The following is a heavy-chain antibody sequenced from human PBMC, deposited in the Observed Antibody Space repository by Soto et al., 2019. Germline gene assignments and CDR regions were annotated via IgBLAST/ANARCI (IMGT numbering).Heavy chain of an antibody. D-gene: IGHD6-19*01. CDR1: VGSISSYY. Sequence: QVQLQESGPGLVKPSETLSLTCTVSVGSISSYYWSWIRQPPGKGLEWIGYIYYSGSTNYHPSLKSRVTISVDTSKNQFSLKLSSVTAAATAVYYCARHVQWLVTFDYWGQGTLVTVSS. CDR3: ARHVQWLVTFDY. J-gene: IGHJ4*02. V-gene: IGHV4-59*08. CDR2: IYYSGST.